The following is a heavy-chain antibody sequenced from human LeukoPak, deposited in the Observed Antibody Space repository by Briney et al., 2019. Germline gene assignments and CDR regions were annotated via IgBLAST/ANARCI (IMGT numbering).Heavy chain of an antibody. Sequence: CGPTLVEPTQTLTLTCTFSGFSLKTSGVGVGWIRHPPGKALEWLALIYLDDDKRYSPSLKSRLTITKDTSKNQVVLTLTNMDPVDTATYYCAHSEEVTAIRRFDYWGQGSLVTVSS. D-gene: IGHD2-21*02. CDR3: AHSEEVTAIRRFDY. V-gene: IGHV2-5*02. CDR1: GFSLKTSGVG. CDR2: IYLDDDK. J-gene: IGHJ4*02.